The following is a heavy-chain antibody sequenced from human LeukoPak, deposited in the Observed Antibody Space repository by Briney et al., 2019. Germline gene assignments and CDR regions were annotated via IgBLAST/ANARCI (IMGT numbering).Heavy chain of an antibody. CDR1: GFTFSSYG. CDR3: AKGTVIVGYYFDS. Sequence: GSLLLSCAASGFTFSSYGIHWVRQAPSKGLEWVAVISNDGSDKSYADSVKGRFTISRDNSKNTLYLQMNSLRAEDTAVYFCAKGTVIVGYYFDSWGQGTLVTVSS. V-gene: IGHV3-30*18. D-gene: IGHD3-22*01. J-gene: IGHJ4*02. CDR2: ISNDGSDK.